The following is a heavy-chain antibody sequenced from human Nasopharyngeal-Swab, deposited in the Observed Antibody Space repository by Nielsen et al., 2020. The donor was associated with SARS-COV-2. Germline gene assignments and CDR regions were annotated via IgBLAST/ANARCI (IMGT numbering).Heavy chain of an antibody. V-gene: IGHV7-4-1*02. CDR2: INTNTGNP. Sequence: WVRQAPGQGLEWMGWINTNTGNPTYAQGFTGRFVFSLDTSVSTAYLQISGLKAEDTAVYYCARPNMTTNYGMDVWGQGTMVTVSS. CDR3: ARPNMTTNYGMDV. D-gene: IGHD2-8*01. J-gene: IGHJ6*02.